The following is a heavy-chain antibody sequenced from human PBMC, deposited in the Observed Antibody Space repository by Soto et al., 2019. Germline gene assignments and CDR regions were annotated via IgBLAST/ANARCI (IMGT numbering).Heavy chain of an antibody. CDR3: ARGQSGYAEAGY. Sequence: EVQLVESGGGLVQPGGSLRLSCAASGFTFSGYWMSWVRQAPGKGLEWVANIKQDGSQKYYVDSVRGRFTISRDNAENSPYLQMNSLRAEDTAVYSCARGQSGYAEAGYWGQGTLVTVSS. J-gene: IGHJ4*02. CDR1: GFTFSGYW. V-gene: IGHV3-7*01. CDR2: IKQDGSQK. D-gene: IGHD5-12*01.